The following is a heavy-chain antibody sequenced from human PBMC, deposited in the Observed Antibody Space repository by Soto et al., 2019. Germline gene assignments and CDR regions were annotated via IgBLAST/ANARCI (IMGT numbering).Heavy chain of an antibody. CDR3: AGSLRFLEWLPSY. CDR1: GFTFSSYE. CDR2: ISSSGSTI. D-gene: IGHD3-3*01. V-gene: IGHV3-48*03. J-gene: IGHJ4*02. Sequence: VGSLRLSCAASGFTFSSYEMNWVRQAPGKGLEWVSYISSSGSTIYYADSVKGRFTISRDNAKNSLYLQMNSLRAEDTAVYYCAGSLRFLEWLPSYWGQGTLVTVSS.